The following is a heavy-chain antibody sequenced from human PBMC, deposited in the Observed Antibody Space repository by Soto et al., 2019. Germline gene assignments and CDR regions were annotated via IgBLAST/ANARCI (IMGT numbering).Heavy chain of an antibody. CDR2: VHHSWGS. D-gene: IGHD7-27*01. V-gene: IGHV4-59*08. Sequence: QVQLQESGPGLVKPSETLSLSCTVSGGSISSYYWSWIRQPPGKGMEWIGYVHHSWGSTYDPSLPSRVAISLDPAKSQLSLTPTSVTATVTAVYYCGRQGFAALPGLVDLWGQGTTVTVS. CDR1: GGSISSYY. J-gene: IGHJ6*02. CDR3: GRQGFAALPGLVDL.